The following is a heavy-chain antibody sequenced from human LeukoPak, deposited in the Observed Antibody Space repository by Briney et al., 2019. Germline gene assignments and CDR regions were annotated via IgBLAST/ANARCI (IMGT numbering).Heavy chain of an antibody. CDR3: ARTRRRDGYNYYYFDY. CDR1: GGSISSYY. Sequence: SETLSLTCTASGGSISSYYWGWIRQPPGKGLEWIGSIYHSGSTYYSPSLKSRVTISVDTSKNQFSLKLSSVTAADTAVYYCARTRRRDGYNYYYFDYWGQGTLVTVSS. J-gene: IGHJ4*02. CDR2: IYHSGST. D-gene: IGHD5-24*01. V-gene: IGHV4-38-2*02.